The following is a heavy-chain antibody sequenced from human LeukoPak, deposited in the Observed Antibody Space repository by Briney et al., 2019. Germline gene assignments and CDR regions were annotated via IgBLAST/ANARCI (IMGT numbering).Heavy chain of an antibody. Sequence: SVKVSFKASGYTFIGSYIHWVRRAPGQGLEWLGRLNPNSGDTNYSQNLHGRGTITRDTSITTAYMELNSLTSDDTAVYFCARSAEHCNNGVCFTDYYMDVWGKGTTVTVSS. CDR1: GYTFIGSY. CDR3: ARSAEHCNNGVCFTDYYMDV. D-gene: IGHD2-8*01. V-gene: IGHV1-2*06. CDR2: LNPNSGDT. J-gene: IGHJ6*03.